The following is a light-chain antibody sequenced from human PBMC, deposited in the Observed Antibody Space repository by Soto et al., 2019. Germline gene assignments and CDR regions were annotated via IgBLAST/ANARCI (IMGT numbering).Light chain of an antibody. J-gene: IGLJ3*02. CDR2: YDR. CDR1: NIGSKS. CDR3: QVWDTTSDPEGV. Sequence: VLTQPPSVSATPGKTATITCGGSNIGSKSVHWYQQKPGQAPVLVMFYDRVRPSGIPARFSGSNSGNTATLTISGVEVGDEADYYCQVWDTTSDPEGVFGGGTKLTVL. V-gene: IGLV3-21*04.